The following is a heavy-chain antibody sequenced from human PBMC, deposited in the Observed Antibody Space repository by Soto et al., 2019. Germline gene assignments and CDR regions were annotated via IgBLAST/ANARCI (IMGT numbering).Heavy chain of an antibody. Sequence: ASVKVSCKTSGYTFTTYGVSWVRQAPGQGLEWMGWISAYNGNTNYAQKLQGRVTMTTDTSTSTAYMELRGLRSDDTAVYYCARDRYYYGSGSYYISWFDPWGQGTLGTVS. J-gene: IGHJ5*02. CDR1: GYTFTTYG. CDR2: ISAYNGNT. D-gene: IGHD3-10*01. V-gene: IGHV1-18*04. CDR3: ARDRYYYGSGSYYISWFDP.